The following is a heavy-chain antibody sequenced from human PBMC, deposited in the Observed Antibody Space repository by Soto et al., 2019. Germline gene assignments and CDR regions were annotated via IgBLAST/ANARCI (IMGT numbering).Heavy chain of an antibody. J-gene: IGHJ4*02. CDR3: ATFLGETGSNSGSLWSFHY. D-gene: IGHD6-25*01. CDR2: ISGSGGTT. CDR1: GFTFTNYA. Sequence: EVQLLESGGGLVQPGRSLRLSCAASGFTFTNYAMSWVRQAPGQGLGWVSAISGSGGTTYYADSVKGRFTISRDNSKNTIFLQMTSLRAEDTAGYYSATFLGETGSNSGSLWSFHYWGQGTLVTVSS. V-gene: IGHV3-23*01.